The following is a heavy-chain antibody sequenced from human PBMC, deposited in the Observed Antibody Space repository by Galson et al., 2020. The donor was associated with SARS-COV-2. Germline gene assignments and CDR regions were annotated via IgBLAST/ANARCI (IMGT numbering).Heavy chain of an antibody. Sequence: SCAASVFTFSGYAMHWVRQAPGKGLEWVPSISTTGYNTYYAGSVKGRFTVSRDNSKNTVYLQMSSLRADDTAVYYCARQVYGDYSFDYWDQGSLVTVSS. J-gene: IGHJ4*02. D-gene: IGHD2-21*02. CDR2: ISTTGYNT. CDR3: ARQVYGDYSFDY. V-gene: IGHV3-23*01. CDR1: VFTFSGYA.